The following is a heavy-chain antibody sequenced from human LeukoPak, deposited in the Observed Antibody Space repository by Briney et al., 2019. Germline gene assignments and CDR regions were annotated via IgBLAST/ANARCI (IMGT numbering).Heavy chain of an antibody. J-gene: IGHJ6*02. D-gene: IGHD3-22*01. CDR3: ARDSQPLYSSGYSIYGMDV. CDR2: ISSSSSYI. Sequence: PGRSLRLSCAASGFTFSSYGMHWVRQAPGKGLEWVSSISSSSSYIYYADSVEGRFTISRDNAKNSLYLQMNSLRAEDTAVYYCARDSQPLYSSGYSIYGMDVWGQGTTVTVSS. V-gene: IGHV3-21*01. CDR1: GFTFSSYG.